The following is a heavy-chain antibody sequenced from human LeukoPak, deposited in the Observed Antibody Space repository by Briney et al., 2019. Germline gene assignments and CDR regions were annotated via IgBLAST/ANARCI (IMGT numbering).Heavy chain of an antibody. J-gene: IGHJ4*02. Sequence: SETLSLTCAVYGGSFSGYYWSWIRQPPGKGLEWIGEINHSGSTNYNPSLKSRVTISVDTSKNQFSLKLSSLTAADTAVYYCARGYYYDSSGYFDYWGQGTLVTVSS. D-gene: IGHD3-22*01. CDR2: INHSGST. V-gene: IGHV4-34*01. CDR3: ARGYYYDSSGYFDY. CDR1: GGSFSGYY.